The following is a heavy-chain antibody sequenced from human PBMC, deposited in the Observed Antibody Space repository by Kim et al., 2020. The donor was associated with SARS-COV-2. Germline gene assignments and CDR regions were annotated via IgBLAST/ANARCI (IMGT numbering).Heavy chain of an antibody. Sequence: PSLKRRVTISVETSKNQFSLKLGSVTAADTAVYYCARRGSSTSCYFDYWGQGTLVTVSS. V-gene: IGHV4-59*08. D-gene: IGHD2-2*01. J-gene: IGHJ4*02. CDR3: ARRGSSTSCYFDY.